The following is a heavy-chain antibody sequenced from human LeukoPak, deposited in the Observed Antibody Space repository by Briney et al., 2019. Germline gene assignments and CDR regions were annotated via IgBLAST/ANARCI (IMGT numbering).Heavy chain of an antibody. D-gene: IGHD3-3*01. Sequence: GGSLRLSCATSGFTFSSYGMHWVRQAPGKGLEWMAFIRYDGSNKYYADSVKGRFTITRDNSKNTLYLQRNSLRAEDTAVYYCAKDYDFWSGSYGLDYWGQGTLVTASS. CDR1: GFTFSSYG. CDR3: AKDYDFWSGSYGLDY. J-gene: IGHJ4*02. CDR2: IRYDGSNK. V-gene: IGHV3-30*02.